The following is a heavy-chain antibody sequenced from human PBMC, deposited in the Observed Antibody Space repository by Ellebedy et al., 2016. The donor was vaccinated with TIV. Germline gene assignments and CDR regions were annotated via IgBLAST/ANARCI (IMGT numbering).Heavy chain of an antibody. V-gene: IGHV1-69*13. CDR3: ARPLHGYYYDSSGQNGFDY. D-gene: IGHD3-22*01. CDR2: IIAIFGTV. J-gene: IGHJ4*02. Sequence: SVKVSCKASGGTFRSYAISWVRQAPGQGLEWMGGIIAIFGTVNYAQKFQGRVTITADESTSTAYMELSSLRSEDTAVYYYARPLHGYYYDSSGQNGFDYWGQGTLVTVSS. CDR1: GGTFRSYA.